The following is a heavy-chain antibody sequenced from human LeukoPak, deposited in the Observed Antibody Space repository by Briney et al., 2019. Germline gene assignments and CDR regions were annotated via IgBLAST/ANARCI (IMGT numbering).Heavy chain of an antibody. J-gene: IGHJ6*02. CDR1: GGTFSSYA. Sequence: SVKVSCKASGGTFSSYAISWVRQAPGQGLEWMGGIIPIFGTANYAQGFQGRVTITADESTSTAYMELSSLRPEDTAVYYCARTKVPAAMEDDYYYGMDVWGQGTTVTVSS. V-gene: IGHV1-69*13. D-gene: IGHD2-2*01. CDR2: IIPIFGTA. CDR3: ARTKVPAAMEDDYYYGMDV.